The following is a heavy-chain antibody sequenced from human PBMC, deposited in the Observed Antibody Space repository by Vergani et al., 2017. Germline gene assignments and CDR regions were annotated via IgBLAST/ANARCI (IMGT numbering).Heavy chain of an antibody. J-gene: IGHJ3*02. CDR3: ARGFSGPYGDYANDAFDI. V-gene: IGHV3-48*01. Sequence: EVQLVESGGGLVQPGGSLRLFCAASGFTFSSYSMNWVRQAPGKGLEWVSYISSSSSTIYYADSVKGRFTISRDNAKNSLYLQMNSLRAEDTAVYYCARGFSGPYGDYANDAFDIWGQGTMVTVSS. CDR2: ISSSSSTI. D-gene: IGHD4-17*01. CDR1: GFTFSSYS.